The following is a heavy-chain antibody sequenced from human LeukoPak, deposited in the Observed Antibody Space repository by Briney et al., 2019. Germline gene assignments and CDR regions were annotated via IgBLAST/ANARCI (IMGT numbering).Heavy chain of an antibody. CDR1: GFSFSTYG. V-gene: IGHV3-33*01. CDR2: IWNAGTNT. CDR3: AGDTPPGGDYYFDY. D-gene: IGHD3-16*01. Sequence: PGGSLRLSCAASGFSFSTYGMPWVRQAPGKGLEWVALIWNAGTNTYYADSVKGRFTISRDNSKNTLYLQMNSLRAEDTAVYYCAGDTPPGGDYYFDYWGQGTLVIVSS. J-gene: IGHJ4*02.